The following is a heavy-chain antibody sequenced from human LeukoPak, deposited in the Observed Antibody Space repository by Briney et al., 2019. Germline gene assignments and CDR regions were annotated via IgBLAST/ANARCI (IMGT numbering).Heavy chain of an antibody. V-gene: IGHV3-21*01. CDR2: IGPGPSHT. CDR3: ARDYVTMAPDY. CDR1: GFTFNTYG. J-gene: IGHJ4*02. D-gene: IGHD3-10*02. Sequence: GGSLRLSCAASGFTFNTYGMNGVRQAPGKGLEWLSYIGPGPSHTYYADSVRGRFVISRDDAKSSLYLQMSNLRAEDTAVYYCARDYVTMAPDYGGLGTLVTVSS.